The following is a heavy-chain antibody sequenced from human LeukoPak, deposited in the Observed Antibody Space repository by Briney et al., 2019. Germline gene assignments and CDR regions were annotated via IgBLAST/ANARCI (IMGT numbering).Heavy chain of an antibody. V-gene: IGHV1-3*01. CDR1: GYTFSKYA. Sequence: ASVKVSCKASGYTFSKYATHWVRQAPGQRLEWMGWINAANGNTKYSQKFQDRVTITRDTSASTVYMELSRLRSEDTAVYYCARERRDGCIDYWGQGTLVTVSS. D-gene: IGHD5-24*01. J-gene: IGHJ4*02. CDR3: ARERRDGCIDY. CDR2: INAANGNT.